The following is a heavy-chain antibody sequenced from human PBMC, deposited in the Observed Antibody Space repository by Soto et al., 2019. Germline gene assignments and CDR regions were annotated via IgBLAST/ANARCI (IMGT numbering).Heavy chain of an antibody. V-gene: IGHV4-39*01. CDR1: GGSISGISDY. J-gene: IGHJ4*02. Sequence: SEPLCLRTRVVGGSISGISDYWSCIQQPPGKGLEWIGSIYYSGSTYYNPSLKSRVTISVDTSKNQFSLKLSSVTAADTAVYYCARNYYDSSGYYYFDYWGQGTLVPAPQ. D-gene: IGHD3-22*01. CDR2: IYYSGST. CDR3: ARNYYDSSGYYYFDY.